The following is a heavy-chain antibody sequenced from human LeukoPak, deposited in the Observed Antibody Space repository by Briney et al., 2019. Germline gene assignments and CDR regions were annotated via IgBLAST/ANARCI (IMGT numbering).Heavy chain of an antibody. D-gene: IGHD3-10*01. CDR1: GGSIRSSSYH. Sequence: PSETLSLTCTVSGGSIRSSSYHWGWIRQPPGKGLEWIGCIYYTGSTYYNPSLKSRVTISVDTSKNQFSLKLTSVTAADTAVYYCARTYYYGSGSSYFDPWGQGTLVTVSS. V-gene: IGHV4-39*01. CDR2: IYYTGST. J-gene: IGHJ5*02. CDR3: ARTYYYGSGSSYFDP.